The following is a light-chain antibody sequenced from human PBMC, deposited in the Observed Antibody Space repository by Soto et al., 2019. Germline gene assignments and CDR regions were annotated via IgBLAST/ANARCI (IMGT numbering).Light chain of an antibody. V-gene: IGLV2-14*01. CDR2: DVS. CDR3: SSYTSSSAYV. J-gene: IGLJ1*01. CDR1: CSDVGGYNY. Sequence: QSVLTQPASVSGSPGQSITISCTGTCSDVGGYNYVSWYQQHPGTAPKLMIYDVSNRPSGVSNRFSGSKSGNTASLTISGLQAEDEADYYCSSYTSSSAYVFGTGTKVTVL.